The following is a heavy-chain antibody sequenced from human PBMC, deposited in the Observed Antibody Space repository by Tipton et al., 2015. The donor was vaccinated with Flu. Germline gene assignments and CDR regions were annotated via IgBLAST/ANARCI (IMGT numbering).Heavy chain of an antibody. V-gene: IGHV4-38-2*02. J-gene: IGHJ4*02. Sequence: LRLSCSVSGDSIGSRYFWGWIRQPPGKGLEWIGNVHQTGSTYYNPSLRSRVTIAVDRPKNQFSLRLTSVTAADTAVYYCARGLYGSGSYQRRYFDYWGQGTLVTVSS. CDR1: GDSIGSRYF. D-gene: IGHD3-10*01. CDR3: ARGLYGSGSYQRRYFDY. CDR2: VHQTGST.